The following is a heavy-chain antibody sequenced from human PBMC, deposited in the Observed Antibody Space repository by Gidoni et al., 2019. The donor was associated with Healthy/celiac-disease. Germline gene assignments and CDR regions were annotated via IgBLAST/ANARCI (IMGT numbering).Heavy chain of an antibody. Sequence: QVQLVQSGAEVKKPGASVKVSCKVSGYTLTELSMHWVRQAPGKGLEWMGGFDPEDGETIYAQKFQGRVTMTEDTSTDTAYMELSSLRSEDTAVYYFATATGLGATPLVYFDYWGQGTLVTVSS. CDR3: ATATGLGATPLVYFDY. CDR1: GYTLTELS. V-gene: IGHV1-24*01. CDR2: FDPEDGET. J-gene: IGHJ4*02. D-gene: IGHD1-26*01.